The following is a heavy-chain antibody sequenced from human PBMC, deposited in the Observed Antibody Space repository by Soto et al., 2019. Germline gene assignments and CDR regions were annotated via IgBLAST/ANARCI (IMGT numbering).Heavy chain of an antibody. D-gene: IGHD3-22*01. Sequence: GGSLRLSCAASGFTFSSYSMNWVRQAPGKGLEWVSYISSSSSTIYYADSVKGRFTISRDNAKNSLYLQMNGLRDEDTAVYYCARDDGTYDSSGYYVYYFDYWGQGTLVTVSS. J-gene: IGHJ4*02. CDR1: GFTFSSYS. CDR2: ISSSSSTI. CDR3: ARDDGTYDSSGYYVYYFDY. V-gene: IGHV3-48*02.